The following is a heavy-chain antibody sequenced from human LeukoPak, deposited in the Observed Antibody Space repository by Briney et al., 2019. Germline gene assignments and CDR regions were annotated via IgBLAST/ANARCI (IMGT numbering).Heavy chain of an antibody. V-gene: IGHV1-18*01. CDR2: ISAYNGNT. D-gene: IGHD2-2*02. Sequence: ASVKVSCKASGYTFTSYGISWVRQAPGQGLEWMGWISAYNGNTNYAQKLQGRVTMTTDTPTSTAYMELRSLRSDDTAVYYCARDLLPIVVVPAAIGYWGQGTLVTVSS. J-gene: IGHJ4*02. CDR1: GYTFTSYG. CDR3: ARDLLPIVVVPAAIGY.